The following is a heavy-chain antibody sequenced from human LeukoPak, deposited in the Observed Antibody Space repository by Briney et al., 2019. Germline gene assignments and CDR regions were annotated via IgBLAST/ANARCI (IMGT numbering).Heavy chain of an antibody. CDR2: INHRGST. V-gene: IGHV4-34*01. Sequence: SETLSLTCAVYGGPFSDYFWSWIRQPPGKGLEWIGEINHRGSTKYSPSLKSRVTISRDTSKNQFSLNLSSVTAADTAVYYCARDSDYGGEEGAFDIWGQGTMVTVSS. D-gene: IGHD4-23*01. CDR1: GGPFSDYF. J-gene: IGHJ3*02. CDR3: ARDSDYGGEEGAFDI.